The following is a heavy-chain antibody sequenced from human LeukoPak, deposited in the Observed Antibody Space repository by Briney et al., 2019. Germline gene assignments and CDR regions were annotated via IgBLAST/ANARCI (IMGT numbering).Heavy chain of an antibody. V-gene: IGHV4-59*08. CDR2: VYYTGST. J-gene: IGHJ3*02. D-gene: IGHD3-9*01. Sequence: PSETLSLTCAVSGGSIDRYYWSWIRRPPGKGLEWIGYVYYTGSTNYNPSLRSRVTMSVDKTQKRFSLKVSSVTAADTAVYYCARHGGYFGWILAGNAFDIWGPGTLITVSS. CDR1: GGSIDRYY. CDR3: ARHGGYFGWILAGNAFDI.